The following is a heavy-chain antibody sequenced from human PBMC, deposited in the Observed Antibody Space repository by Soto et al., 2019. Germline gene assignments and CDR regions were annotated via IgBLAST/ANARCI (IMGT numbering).Heavy chain of an antibody. CDR2: IKQDGSQK. V-gene: IGHV3-7*03. CDR1: GFSFSSYL. CDR3: ARSNYDFWSGGSLDI. Sequence: GGSLRLCSAASGFSFSSYLMNWVRQARVKGLEWVANIKQDGSQKYYVDSVKGRCTISRDNAKNSLYLQMNSLRAEDTAIYYCARSNYDFWSGGSLDIWGQGTMVTVSS. D-gene: IGHD3-3*01. J-gene: IGHJ3*02.